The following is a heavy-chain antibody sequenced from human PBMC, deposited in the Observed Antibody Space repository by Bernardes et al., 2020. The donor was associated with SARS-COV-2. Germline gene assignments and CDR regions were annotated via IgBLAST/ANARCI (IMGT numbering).Heavy chain of an antibody. D-gene: IGHD3-22*01. CDR3: ARHEYHYETSGYNLFAP. CDR2: IYYRGTT. J-gene: IGHJ5*02. CDR1: GGSISSSSYY. V-gene: IGHV4-39*01. Sequence: SETLSLTCTVSGGSISSSSYYWGWIRQPPGLGLEWIGSIYYRGTTSYNPSLKRRLTISVDTSKTQFSLKLSSVTAADTALYYCARHEYHYETSGYNLFAPWGKGTRVTVSS.